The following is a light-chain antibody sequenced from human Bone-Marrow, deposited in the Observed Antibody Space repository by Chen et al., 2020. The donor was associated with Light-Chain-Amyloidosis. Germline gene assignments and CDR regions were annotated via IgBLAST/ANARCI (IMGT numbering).Light chain of an antibody. J-gene: IGLJ3*02. V-gene: IGLV3-21*02. CDR2: DDS. CDR1: NIGSTS. CDR3: QVWDRSSDRPV. Sequence: SYVLTQPSSVSVASGQTPTIACGGNNIGSTSVHWYQQTPGQAPLLVVYDDSDRPSGIPERLSGSNSGNTATLTISRVEAGDEADYYCQVWDRSSDRPVFGGGTQLTVL.